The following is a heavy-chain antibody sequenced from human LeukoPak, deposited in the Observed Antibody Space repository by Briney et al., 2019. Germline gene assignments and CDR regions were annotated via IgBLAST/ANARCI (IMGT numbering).Heavy chain of an antibody. CDR3: ARGRSSSGSYLGWFDP. CDR1: GGSISSYY. J-gene: IGHJ5*02. CDR2: IYYSGST. D-gene: IGHD1-26*01. Sequence: SETLSLTCTVSGGSISSYYWSWIRQPPGKGLEWIGYIYYSGSTNYNPSLKSRVTISVDTSKNQFSLKLTSVTAADTAVYYCARGRSSSGSYLGWFDPWGQGTLVTVSS. V-gene: IGHV4-59*01.